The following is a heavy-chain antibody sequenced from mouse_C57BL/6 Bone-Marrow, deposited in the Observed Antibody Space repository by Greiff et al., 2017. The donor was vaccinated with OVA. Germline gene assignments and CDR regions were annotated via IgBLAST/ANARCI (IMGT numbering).Heavy chain of an antibody. D-gene: IGHD1-1*01. CDR2: IRSKSNNYAT. CDR1: GFSFNTYA. CDR3: VRGRGPYYAMDY. J-gene: IGHJ4*01. V-gene: IGHV10-1*01. Sequence: VQLKESGGGLVQPKGSLKLSCAASGFSFNTYAMNWVRQAPGKGLEWVARIRSKSNNYATYYADSVKDRFTISRDDSESMLYLQMNNLKTEDTAMYYCVRGRGPYYAMDYWGQGTSVTVSS.